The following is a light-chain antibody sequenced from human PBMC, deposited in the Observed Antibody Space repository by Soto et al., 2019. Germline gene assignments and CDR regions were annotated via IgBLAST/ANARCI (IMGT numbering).Light chain of an antibody. Sequence: EIVMTQSPATLSVSPGEGASLSCRASQTISSNLAWYQQKPGQAPRLLIHGASTRATGVPARFSGSGSGTEFTLTITSLQSEEFAVYYCQQYHNWPPQYTFGQGTQLQIK. CDR3: QQYHNWPPQYT. V-gene: IGKV3-15*01. J-gene: IGKJ2*01. CDR1: QTISSN. CDR2: GAS.